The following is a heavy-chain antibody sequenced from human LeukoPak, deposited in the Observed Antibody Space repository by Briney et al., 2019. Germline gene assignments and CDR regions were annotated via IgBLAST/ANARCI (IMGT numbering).Heavy chain of an antibody. J-gene: IGHJ4*02. D-gene: IGHD6-19*01. Sequence: GGSLRLSCAGSGFTFSSYCMSGVRQAPGKGLEWVANINQDGSEKYYVDSVKGRFTISRDNAKNSLHLQMNSLRAEDTAVYSCERERWLGGFYFDSWGQGTLVTVSS. CDR2: INQDGSEK. CDR3: ERERWLGGFYFDS. V-gene: IGHV3-7*01. CDR1: GFTFSSYC.